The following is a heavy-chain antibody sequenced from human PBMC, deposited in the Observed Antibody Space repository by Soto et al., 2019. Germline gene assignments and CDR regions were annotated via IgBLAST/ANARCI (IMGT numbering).Heavy chain of an antibody. CDR1: GFTFSSYD. J-gene: IGHJ4*02. D-gene: IGHD2-21*02. CDR3: ARDGGDSAFDY. Sequence: EVQLVESGGGLVQPGGSLRLSCAASGFTFSSYDMHWVRQATGKGLEWVSAIGTAGDTYYPGSVKGRFTISRENAKNSLYLQMNSLIAGDTAVYYCARDGGDSAFDYWGQGTLVTVSS. CDR2: IGTAGDT. V-gene: IGHV3-13*04.